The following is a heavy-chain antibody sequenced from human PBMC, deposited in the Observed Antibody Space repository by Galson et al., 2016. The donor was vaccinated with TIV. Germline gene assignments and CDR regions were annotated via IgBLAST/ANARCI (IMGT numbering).Heavy chain of an antibody. CDR3: ARVRSCGGDCYCFDY. CDR2: TNWNGGST. J-gene: IGHJ4*02. D-gene: IGHD2-21*02. CDR1: GFIFDDYD. V-gene: IGHV3-20*01. Sequence: SLRLSCAASGFIFDDYDMTWIRRVPGKGLEWVADTNWNGGSTGYADSVKGRFTISRDNAKNSLYLDVNSLRTEDTALYHCARVRSCGGDCYCFDYWGQGTLATVSS.